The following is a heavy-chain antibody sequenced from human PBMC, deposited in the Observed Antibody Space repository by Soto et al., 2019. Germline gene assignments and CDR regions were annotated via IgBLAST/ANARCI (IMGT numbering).Heavy chain of an antibody. Sequence: SETLSLTCTVSGGSTSSGGYYWSWIRQHPGKGLEWIGYIYYSGSTYYKPSLKSRVTISVDTSKNQFSLKLSSVTAADTAVYYCARAAHYSSPFRWFDPWGQGTLVTVSS. CDR3: ARAAHYSSPFRWFDP. J-gene: IGHJ5*02. D-gene: IGHD6-13*01. V-gene: IGHV4-31*03. CDR2: IYYSGST. CDR1: GGSTSSGGYY.